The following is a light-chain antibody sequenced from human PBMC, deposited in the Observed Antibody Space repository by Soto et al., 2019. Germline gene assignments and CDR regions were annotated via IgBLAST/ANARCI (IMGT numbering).Light chain of an antibody. Sequence: EIVLTQSPATLSLSPGERATLSCRASQSVSSYLAWYQQKPGQAPRLLIYDASNRATGIPARFSGGVSGTDFSLTISSLEPEDFAVYYCQQRSIWPPITFGQGTRLEIK. V-gene: IGKV3-11*01. CDR1: QSVSSY. CDR2: DAS. CDR3: QQRSIWPPIT. J-gene: IGKJ5*01.